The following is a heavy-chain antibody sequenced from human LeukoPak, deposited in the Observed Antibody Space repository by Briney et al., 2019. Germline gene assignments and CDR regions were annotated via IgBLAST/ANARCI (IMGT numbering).Heavy chain of an antibody. CDR2: IKTDGSIT. V-gene: IGHV3-74*01. J-gene: IGHJ4*02. CDR1: GFSFSVYW. D-gene: IGHD4-17*01. CDR3: AKDRVSVTSPLLVY. Sequence: GGSLRLSCAASGFSFSVYWMHWVRQAPGKGPVWVSRIKTDGSITDYADFVKGRFTISRGNAKNTLYLQMNSLRAEDTAVYYCAKDRVSVTSPLLVYWVQGTLLTVSS.